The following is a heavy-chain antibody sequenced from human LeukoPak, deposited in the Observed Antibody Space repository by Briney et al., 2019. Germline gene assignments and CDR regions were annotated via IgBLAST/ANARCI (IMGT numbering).Heavy chain of an antibody. V-gene: IGHV4-59*01. CDR1: GVSINGNY. D-gene: IGHD3-3*01. Sequence: SETLSLTCTVSGVSINGNYWTWIRQLPGKGLEWIGFVSDTGDTDYNPSLKSRLTLSVDTSKSQLSLSLSSVSAADTALYYCARVFRGVVTSNWLDPWGQGTLVTVSS. J-gene: IGHJ5*02. CDR3: ARVFRGVVTSNWLDP. CDR2: VSDTGDT.